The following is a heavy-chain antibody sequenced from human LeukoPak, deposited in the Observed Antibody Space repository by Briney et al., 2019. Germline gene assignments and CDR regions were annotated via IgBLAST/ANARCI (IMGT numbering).Heavy chain of an antibody. V-gene: IGHV1-69*06. CDR1: GGTFSSYA. D-gene: IGHD6-19*01. J-gene: IGHJ6*03. Sequence: SVKVSCKASGGTFSSYAISWVRQAPGQGLEWMGGIIPIFGTANYAQKFQGRVTITADKSTSTAYMELSSLRSEDTALYYCARVSAVAGTYYYYYMDVWGKGTTVTVSS. CDR3: ARVSAVAGTYYYYYMDV. CDR2: IIPIFGTA.